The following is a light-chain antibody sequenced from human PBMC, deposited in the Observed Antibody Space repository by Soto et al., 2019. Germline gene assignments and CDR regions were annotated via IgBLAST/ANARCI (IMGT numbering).Light chain of an antibody. CDR2: EAS. J-gene: IGKJ1*01. V-gene: IGKV1-5*03. Sequence: DIQMTQSPYTLSASVGDRITITCRASESINNWVAWYQQRPGKAPKLLIYEASTLQSGVPSRFSGSGSGTEFTLTISSLQPDDSATYYCQHYNSYSEAFGQGTKVDIK. CDR1: ESINNW. CDR3: QHYNSYSEA.